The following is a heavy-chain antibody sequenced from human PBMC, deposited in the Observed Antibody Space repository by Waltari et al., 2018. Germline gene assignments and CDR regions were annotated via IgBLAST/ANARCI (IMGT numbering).Heavy chain of an antibody. CDR1: GYSISNGYY. V-gene: IGHV4-38-2*02. CDR2: IYYSGST. CDR3: ARDLRKFYYDSSGYYFDN. D-gene: IGHD3-22*01. Sequence: QVQLQESGPGLLKHSETLSLTCTVSGYSISNGYYWGWTRQPPGKGLEWVGTIYYSGSTYYSPSLRSRLTISVDKSKNQFSLKLSSVTAADTAVYYCARDLRKFYYDSSGYYFDNWGQGILVTVSS. J-gene: IGHJ4*02.